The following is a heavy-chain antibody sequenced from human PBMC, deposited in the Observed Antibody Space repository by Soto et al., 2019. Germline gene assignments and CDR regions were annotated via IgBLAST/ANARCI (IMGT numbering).Heavy chain of an antibody. CDR1: GGSMNIGYYV. CDR2: IYDRGST. J-gene: IGHJ4*02. D-gene: IGHD1-1*01. CDR3: TRVPSDDKVDY. Sequence: QVQLQESGPGLVKPSQTLSLTCSVSGGSMNIGYYVWSWIRQPPGKGLEWIGHIYDRGSTYNNPSLQSRVTISVDTSKNQFSLSLTSVTAADTAVYYCTRVPSDDKVDYWGQGTLVTVSS. V-gene: IGHV4-30-4*01.